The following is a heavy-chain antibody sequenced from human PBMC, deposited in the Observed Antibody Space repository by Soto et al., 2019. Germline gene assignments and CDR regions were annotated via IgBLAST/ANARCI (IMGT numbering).Heavy chain of an antibody. V-gene: IGHV1-8*01. D-gene: IGHD2-15*01. CDR2: MNPNSGNT. Sequence: QVQLVQSGAEVKKPGASVKVSCKASGYTFTSYDINWVRQATGQGLEWMGWMNPNSGNTGYAQKFQGRVTMTRNTSISTAYMELSSLRSEDTAVYDCAREVVAAGYDPFDIWGQGTMVTVSS. CDR3: AREVVAAGYDPFDI. CDR1: GYTFTSYD. J-gene: IGHJ3*02.